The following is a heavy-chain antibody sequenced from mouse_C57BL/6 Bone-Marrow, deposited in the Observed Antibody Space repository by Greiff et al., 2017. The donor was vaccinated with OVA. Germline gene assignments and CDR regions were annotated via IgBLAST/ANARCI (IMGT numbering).Heavy chain of an antibody. CDR2: SRNKANDYTT. CDR3: AREGVTTDNAMDY. V-gene: IGHV7-1*01. J-gene: IGHJ4*01. CDR1: GFTFSDFY. Sequence: DVQLVESGGGLVQSGRSLRLSCATSGFTFSDFYMEWVRQAPGKGLEWIAASRNKANDYTTEYSASVKGRFIVSRDTSQSILHIQMKARRAEDKAMDDCAREGVTTDNAMDYWGQGTSVTVSS. D-gene: IGHD2-1*01.